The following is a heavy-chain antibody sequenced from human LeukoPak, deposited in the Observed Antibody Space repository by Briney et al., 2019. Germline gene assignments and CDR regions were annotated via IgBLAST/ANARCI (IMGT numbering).Heavy chain of an antibody. V-gene: IGHV3-21*01. Sequence: GGSLRLSCAASGFTFSRYSMNWVRQAPGKVLEWVSSISIGSTYTYYAGSVKGRFTISRDNAKNSLYLQMNSLRAEDTAVYYCVGSDTIGYTPREWDYWFFDLWGRGTLVTVSS. CDR3: VGSDTIGYTPREWDYWFFDL. CDR1: GFTFSRYS. J-gene: IGHJ2*01. D-gene: IGHD3-16*02. CDR2: ISIGSTYT.